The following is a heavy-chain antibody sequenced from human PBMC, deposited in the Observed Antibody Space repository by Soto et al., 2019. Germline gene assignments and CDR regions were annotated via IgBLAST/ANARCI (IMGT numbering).Heavy chain of an antibody. J-gene: IGHJ5*02. CDR3: ARGGMVVGIAASHWFDP. Sequence: QVQLVQSGAEVKKPGASVKVSCKASGYTFTGYYMHWVRQAPGQGLEWMGWINPNSGGTNYAQKFQGWVTMTRDTSSSTAYMELSRRRSDDTPVYYCARGGMVVGIAASHWFDPWGQGTLVTVSS. D-gene: IGHD2-15*01. V-gene: IGHV1-2*04. CDR2: INPNSGGT. CDR1: GYTFTGYY.